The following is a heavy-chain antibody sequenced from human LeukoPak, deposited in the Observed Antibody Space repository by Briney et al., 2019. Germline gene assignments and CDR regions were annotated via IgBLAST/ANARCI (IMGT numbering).Heavy chain of an antibody. V-gene: IGHV4-59*01. Sequence: SETLSLTCTVSGGSIRRYYWRWIPQPPGKELEGIGCIHYSGSTNYNPSLKSRVTISVDTSKNQFSLKLSSVTAADTAVYYCASAAAAGPNYYYYGMDVWGQGTTVTLSS. D-gene: IGHD6-13*01. CDR1: GGSIRRYY. J-gene: IGHJ6*02. CDR3: ASAAAAGPNYYYYGMDV. CDR2: IHYSGST.